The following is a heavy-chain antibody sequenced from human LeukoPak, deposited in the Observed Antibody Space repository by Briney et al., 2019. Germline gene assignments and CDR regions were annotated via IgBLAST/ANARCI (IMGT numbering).Heavy chain of an antibody. Sequence: ASVKVSCKASGYTFTSYAMHWVRQAPGQRLEWMGWINAGNGNTKYSQKFQGRVTMTRDTSTSTVYMELSSLRSEDTAVYYCARVVRYCSGGSCPLDYWGQGTLVTVSS. CDR3: ARVVRYCSGGSCPLDY. V-gene: IGHV1-3*01. J-gene: IGHJ4*02. D-gene: IGHD2-15*01. CDR1: GYTFTSYA. CDR2: INAGNGNT.